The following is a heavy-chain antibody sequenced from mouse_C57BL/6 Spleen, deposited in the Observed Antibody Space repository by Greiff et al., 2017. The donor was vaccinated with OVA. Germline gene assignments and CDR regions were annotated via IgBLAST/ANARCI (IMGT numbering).Heavy chain of an antibody. CDR3: ARDAGDGYPFAY. CDR1: GFTFSDFY. Sequence: EVQGVESGGGLVQSGRSLRLSCATSGFTFSDFYMEWVRQAPGKALGWMAASRNKANDYTTEYSASVKGRFIVSGDTSQSILYLQMNDLRAEDTAMYYCARDAGDGYPFAYWGQGTLVTVSA. CDR2: SRNKANDYTT. J-gene: IGHJ3*01. D-gene: IGHD2-3*01. V-gene: IGHV7-1*01.